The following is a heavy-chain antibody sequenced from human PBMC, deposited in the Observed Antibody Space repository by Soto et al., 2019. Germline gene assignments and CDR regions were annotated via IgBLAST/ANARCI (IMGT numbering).Heavy chain of an antibody. CDR1: GFTFSKYV. V-gene: IGHV3-33*01. J-gene: IGHJ4*02. CDR2: IWYDGNNK. CDR3: ARGNYGASGIDY. D-gene: IGHD1-7*01. Sequence: PGGSLRLSWEGSGFTFSKYVIHWGRQAPGMGLDWVAVIWYDGNNKYYSESVKGRFTISRDNSKNTVFLEMSSLRAEDTAVYYCARGNYGASGIDYWGPGALVTVSS.